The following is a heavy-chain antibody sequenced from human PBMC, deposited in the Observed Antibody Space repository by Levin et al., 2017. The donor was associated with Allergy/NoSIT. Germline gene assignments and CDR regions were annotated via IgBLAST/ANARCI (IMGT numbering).Heavy chain of an antibody. J-gene: IGHJ4*02. CDR2: IGGYGGST. V-gene: IGHV3-23*01. CDR1: GFTFRTYA. CDR3: ATLQTGYTSGWYFGY. Sequence: GESLKISCAASGFTFRTYAMSWVRQAPGEGLEWVSGIGGYGGSTYYADSVKGRFTISRDTSKTTLYLQMNSLRADDTAIYYCATLQTGYTSGWYFGYWGQGTLVTVSS. D-gene: IGHD6-19*01.